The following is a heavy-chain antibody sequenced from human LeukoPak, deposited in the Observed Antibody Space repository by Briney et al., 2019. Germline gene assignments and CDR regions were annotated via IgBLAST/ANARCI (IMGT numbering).Heavy chain of an antibody. D-gene: IGHD6-19*01. CDR3: AKDWGAVAGTERKNDY. J-gene: IGHJ4*02. V-gene: IGHV3-23*01. Sequence: PGGSLRLSCAASGFTFSSYAMSWVRQAPGKGLEWVSAISGSGGSTYYADSVKGRFTISRDNSKNTLYLQMNSLRAEDTAVYYCAKDWGAVAGTERKNDYWGQGTLVTVSS. CDR2: ISGSGGST. CDR1: GFTFSSYA.